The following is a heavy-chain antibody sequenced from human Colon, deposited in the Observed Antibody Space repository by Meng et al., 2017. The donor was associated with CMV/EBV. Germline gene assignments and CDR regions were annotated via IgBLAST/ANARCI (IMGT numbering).Heavy chain of an antibody. CDR1: GFTFTSYW. CDR3: AKVESDYYDESGDYYGVLPDY. V-gene: IGHV3-7*03. J-gene: IGHJ4*02. Sequence: GESLKISCAVSGFTFTSYWMTWVRQSPGKGLEWVANIKQDGSEEYYVDSVKGRFTISRDNSKNTLYLQMNSLRADDTAVYYCAKVESDYYDESGDYYGVLPDYWGQGTLVTVSS. D-gene: IGHD3-22*01. CDR2: IKQDGSEE.